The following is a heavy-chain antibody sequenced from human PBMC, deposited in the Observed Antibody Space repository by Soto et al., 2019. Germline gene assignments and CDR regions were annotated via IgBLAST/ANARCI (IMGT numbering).Heavy chain of an antibody. J-gene: IGHJ4*02. CDR2: THYSGST. CDR3: ARDTTPSL. Sequence: PSETLSLTCTVSGGSISSYYWSWIRQPPGKGLEWIGYTHYSGSTNYNPSLKSRVTISVDTSKNQFSLKLSSVTAADTAMYYCARDTTPSLWGQGTLVTVSS. V-gene: IGHV4-59*01. CDR1: GGSISSYY. D-gene: IGHD1-1*01.